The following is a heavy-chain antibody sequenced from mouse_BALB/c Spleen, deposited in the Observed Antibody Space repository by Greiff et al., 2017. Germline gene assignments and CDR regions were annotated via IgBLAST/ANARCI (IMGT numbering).Heavy chain of an antibody. CDR2: IDPANGNT. CDR3: ARTTYCDY. CDR1: GFNIKDTY. V-gene: IGHV14-3*02. D-gene: IGHD1-1*01. Sequence: EVQLHQSGAELVQPGASVKLSCTASGFNIKDTYMHWVKQRPEQGLEWIGSIDPANGNTYYDPKFQGKATITADTSSNTAYLQRSSLTSEDTAVYYCARTTYCDYWGQGTTLTVSS. J-gene: IGHJ2*01.